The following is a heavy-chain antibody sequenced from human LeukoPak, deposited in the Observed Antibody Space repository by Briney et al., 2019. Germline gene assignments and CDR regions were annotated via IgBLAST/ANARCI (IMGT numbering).Heavy chain of an antibody. CDR2: INNDGSST. J-gene: IGHJ3*02. D-gene: IGHD3-22*01. CDR1: GFTFSNYW. Sequence: GGSLRLSCAASGFTFSNYWMHWVRQAPGKGLVWVSRINNDGSSTSYADSVKGRFTISRDNAKNSLYLQMNSLRAEDTAVYYCARIHYDSSGYPSGGAFDIWGQGTMVTVSS. V-gene: IGHV3-74*01. CDR3: ARIHYDSSGYPSGGAFDI.